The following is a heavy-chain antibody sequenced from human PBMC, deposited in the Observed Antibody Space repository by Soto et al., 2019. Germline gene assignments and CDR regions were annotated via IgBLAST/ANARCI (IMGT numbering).Heavy chain of an antibody. CDR2: INPNSGGT. V-gene: IGHV1-2*02. Sequence: SVKVSCKASGYAFTGYYMHWVRQAPGQGLEWMGWINPNSGGTNYAQKLQGRVTMTTDTSTSTAYMELRSLRSDDTAVYYCARTHPGIAAAGDYWGQGTLVTVSS. CDR1: GYAFTGYY. CDR3: ARTHPGIAAAGDY. J-gene: IGHJ4*02. D-gene: IGHD6-13*01.